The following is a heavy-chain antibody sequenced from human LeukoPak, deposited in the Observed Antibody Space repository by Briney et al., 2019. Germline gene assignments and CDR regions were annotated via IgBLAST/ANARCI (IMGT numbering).Heavy chain of an antibody. CDR2: IQQDGSEK. Sequence: QPEGSLRLSCAASGFTFSSYWMSWVRQAPGKGLEWVANIQQDGSEKYYVDSVKGRFTISRDNAKNSLYLQMNSLRAEDTAMFYCARAKKYGDLDYWGQGTLVTVAS. J-gene: IGHJ4*02. D-gene: IGHD4-17*01. V-gene: IGHV3-7*01. CDR1: GFTFSSYW. CDR3: ARAKKYGDLDY.